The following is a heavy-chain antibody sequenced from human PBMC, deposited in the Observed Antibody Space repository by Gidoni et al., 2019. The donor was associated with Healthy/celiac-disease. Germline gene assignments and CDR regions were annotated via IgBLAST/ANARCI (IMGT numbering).Heavy chain of an antibody. D-gene: IGHD6-13*01. CDR2: INHSGST. J-gene: IGHJ6*02. CDR3: AGLLGCFQYSSSPLGLCHYYYGMDV. Sequence: QVQLQQWGAGLLKPSETLSLTCAVYGGSFSGYYWSWIRQPPGKGLEWIGEINHSGSTNYNPSLKSRVTISVDTSKNQFSLKLSSVTAADTAVYYCAGLLGCFQYSSSPLGLCHYYYGMDVWGQGTTVTVSS. V-gene: IGHV4-34*01. CDR1: GGSFSGYY.